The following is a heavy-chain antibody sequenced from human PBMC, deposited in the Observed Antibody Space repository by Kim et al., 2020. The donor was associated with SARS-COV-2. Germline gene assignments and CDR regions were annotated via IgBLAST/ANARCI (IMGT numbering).Heavy chain of an antibody. CDR1: GLNFANHA. CDR3: ARDRSWAYPAIYFSDY. CDR2: LSYDGLIE. D-gene: IGHD3-16*01. V-gene: IGHV3-30-3*01. J-gene: IGHJ4*02. Sequence: GGSLRLSCAATGLNFANHAMNWVRQAPGKGLEWVATLSYDGLIEDYRESVKGRFSISRDNSNNTLFLQLSSLRTDDTAVYYCARDRSWAYPAIYFSDYWGQGALVTVSS.